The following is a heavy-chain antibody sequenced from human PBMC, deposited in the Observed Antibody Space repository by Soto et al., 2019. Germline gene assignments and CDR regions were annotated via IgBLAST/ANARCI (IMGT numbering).Heavy chain of an antibody. J-gene: IGHJ6*02. V-gene: IGHV3-23*01. Sequence: GGSLRLSCAASGFTFSSYAMSWVRQAPGKGLEWVSAISGSGGSTYYADSVKGRFTISRDNSKNTLYLQMNSLGAEDTAVYYCAKDREQFLEWLSAIDYYYYGMDVWGQGTTVTVSS. CDR3: AKDREQFLEWLSAIDYYYYGMDV. CDR2: ISGSGGST. CDR1: GFTFSSYA. D-gene: IGHD3-3*01.